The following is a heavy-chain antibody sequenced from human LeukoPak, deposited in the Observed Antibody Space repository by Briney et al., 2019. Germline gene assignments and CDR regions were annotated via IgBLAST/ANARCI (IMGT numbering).Heavy chain of an antibody. D-gene: IGHD3-10*01. J-gene: IGHJ3*02. CDR2: LDSAGVKT. CDR1: GLTLRSFD. Sequence: GGSLRLSCAASGLTLRSFDMSWVRQAPGKGLEWVSSLDSAGVKTYYADSVKGRFTISRDTSENTLYLQMNSLRGEDTALYYCAIGVRGVADGFDIWGQGTMVTVSS. CDR3: AIGVRGVADGFDI. V-gene: IGHV3-23*01.